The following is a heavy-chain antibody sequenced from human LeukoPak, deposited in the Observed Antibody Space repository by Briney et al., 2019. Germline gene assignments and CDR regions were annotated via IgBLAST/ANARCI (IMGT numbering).Heavy chain of an antibody. J-gene: IGHJ4*02. V-gene: IGHV1-46*01. CDR1: GYTFTSYY. CDR2: INPSGGST. Sequence: ASVKVSCKASGYTFTSYYMHWVRQAPGQGLEWMGIINPSGGSTSYAQKFQGRVTMTRDTSTSTVYMELSSLRSEDTAVYYCARDPSHIVEVTAIPAYYFDYWGQGTLVTVSS. D-gene: IGHD2-21*02. CDR3: ARDPSHIVEVTAIPAYYFDY.